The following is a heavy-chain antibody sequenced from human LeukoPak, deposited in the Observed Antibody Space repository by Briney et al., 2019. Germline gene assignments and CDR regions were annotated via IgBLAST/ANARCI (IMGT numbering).Heavy chain of an antibody. J-gene: IGHJ4*02. CDR3: ARGSGYYRYYFDY. Sequence: ASVKVSCKASGYTITGYYMHWVRQAPGQGLEWMGWINPNSGGTNYAQKFQGRVTMTRDTSISTAYMELSRLRSDDTAVYYCARGSGYYRYYFDYWGQGTLVTVSS. V-gene: IGHV1-2*02. CDR1: GYTITGYY. D-gene: IGHD3-22*01. CDR2: INPNSGGT.